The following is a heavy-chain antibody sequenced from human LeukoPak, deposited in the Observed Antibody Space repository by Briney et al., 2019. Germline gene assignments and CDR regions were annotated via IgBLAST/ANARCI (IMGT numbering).Heavy chain of an antibody. Sequence: PGGSLRLSCAASGFTFSSHAMTWVRQASGKGLEWVSSIRGSGGNTYYADSVKGRFTISRDNFQNTLYLQMNSLRAEDTAVYCCAKDYYDSSIFSAPHLFACWGQGTLVTVSS. V-gene: IGHV3-23*01. CDR1: GFTFSSHA. CDR2: IRGSGGNT. CDR3: AKDYYDSSIFSAPHLFAC. D-gene: IGHD3-22*01. J-gene: IGHJ4*02.